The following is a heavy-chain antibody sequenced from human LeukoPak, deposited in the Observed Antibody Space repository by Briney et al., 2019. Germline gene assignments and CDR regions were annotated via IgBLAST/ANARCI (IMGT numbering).Heavy chain of an antibody. CDR3: ARGRDFWSGPYYMDV. Sequence: ASVKVSCKASGGTFTSYDINWVRQATGQGLEWMGWMNPNSGNTGYAQKFQGRVTITRNTSISTAYMELSSLRSEDTAVYYCARGRDFWSGPYYMDVWGKGTTVTVSS. D-gene: IGHD3-3*01. CDR1: GGTFTSYD. CDR2: MNPNSGNT. V-gene: IGHV1-8*03. J-gene: IGHJ6*03.